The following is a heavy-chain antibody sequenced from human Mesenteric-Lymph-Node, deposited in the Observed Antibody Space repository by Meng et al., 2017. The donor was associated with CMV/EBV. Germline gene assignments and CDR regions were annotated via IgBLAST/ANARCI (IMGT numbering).Heavy chain of an antibody. CDR1: GGSISSYY. Sequence: SETLSLTCTVSGGSISSYYWSWIRQPPGKGLEWIGYIYYSGTTDYNPSLKSRVTISIDTSKNQFSLNVNSVTAADTAVYYCARDRGEQWLFNWFDPWGQGTLVTVSS. J-gene: IGHJ5*02. CDR2: IYYSGTT. D-gene: IGHD6-19*01. CDR3: ARDRGEQWLFNWFDP. V-gene: IGHV4-59*12.